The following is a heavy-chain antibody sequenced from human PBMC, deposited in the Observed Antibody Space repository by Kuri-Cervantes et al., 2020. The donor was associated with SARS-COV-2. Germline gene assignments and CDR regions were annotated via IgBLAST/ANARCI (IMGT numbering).Heavy chain of an antibody. D-gene: IGHD2-2*01. Sequence: ASVKVSCKASGGTFTTYGFTWVRQAPGQGLEWMGWINPNSGGTNYAQKFQGRVTMTRDTSISTAYMELSRLRSDDTAVYYCARVQDIVVVPAAISRGAFDIWGQGTMVTVSS. CDR3: ARVQDIVVVPAAISRGAFDI. CDR1: GGTFTTYG. V-gene: IGHV1-2*02. CDR2: INPNSGGT. J-gene: IGHJ3*02.